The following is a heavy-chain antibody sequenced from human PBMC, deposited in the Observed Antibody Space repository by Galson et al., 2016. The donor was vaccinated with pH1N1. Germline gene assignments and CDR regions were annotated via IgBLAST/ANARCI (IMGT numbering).Heavy chain of an antibody. CDR1: GYTFTDYA. CDR2: IIPLFGTG. J-gene: IGHJ3*02. V-gene: IGHV1-69*06. CDR3: ARDGGRAGAFDI. D-gene: IGHD6-25*01. Sequence: SVKVSCKASGYTFTDYAIYWLRQAPGQGLEWMGGIIPLFGTGYNARNFQGRFTLTADKSTSTTYMELNSMTSEDTALYFCARDGGRAGAFDIWGPGTMVTVSS.